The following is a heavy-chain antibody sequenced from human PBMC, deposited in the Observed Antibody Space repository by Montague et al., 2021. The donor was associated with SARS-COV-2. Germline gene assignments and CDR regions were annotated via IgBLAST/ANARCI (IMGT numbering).Heavy chain of an antibody. V-gene: IGHV4-39*01. D-gene: IGHD1-1*01. Sequence: SKTLSLTCTVSGDSISSSSYNWGWIRQPSGKGLEWIGSVHYSGRPYYNPSLKSRVTIYVDTSKNQLSLKLSSVTAADTAVYYCTRHVHMTWPEPSPGFDYWGQGTLVTVSS. CDR1: GDSISSSSYN. J-gene: IGHJ4*02. CDR2: VHYSGRP. CDR3: TRHVHMTWPEPSPGFDY.